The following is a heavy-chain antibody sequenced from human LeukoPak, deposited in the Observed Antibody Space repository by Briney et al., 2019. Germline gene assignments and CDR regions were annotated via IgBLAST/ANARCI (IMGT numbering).Heavy chain of an antibody. CDR3: AKAQSIVAANWFDP. D-gene: IGHD2-15*01. Sequence: GGSLRLSCAASGFTFNSYGMSWVRQAPGKGLEWVSAISGSGGSTYYADSVKGRFTISRDNSKNTLYLQMNSLRAEDTAVYYCAKAQSIVAANWFDPWGQGTLVTVSS. V-gene: IGHV3-23*01. CDR1: GFTFNSYG. J-gene: IGHJ5*02. CDR2: ISGSGGST.